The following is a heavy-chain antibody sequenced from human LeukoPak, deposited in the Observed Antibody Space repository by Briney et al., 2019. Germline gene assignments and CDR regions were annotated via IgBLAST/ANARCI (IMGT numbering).Heavy chain of an antibody. J-gene: IGHJ4*02. Sequence: GGSLRLSCAASGFTFDDYAMHWVRQAPGKGLEWVSGISWNSGSIGYADSVTGRFTISRDNAKNSLYLQMNSLRAEDTAVYYCAREAPGRGNRYYFDYWGQGTLVTVSS. CDR3: AREAPGRGNRYYFDY. D-gene: IGHD1-26*01. V-gene: IGHV3-9*01. CDR1: GFTFDDYA. CDR2: ISWNSGSI.